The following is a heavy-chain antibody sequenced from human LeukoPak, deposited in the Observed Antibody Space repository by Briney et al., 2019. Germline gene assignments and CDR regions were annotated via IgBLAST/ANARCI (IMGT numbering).Heavy chain of an antibody. CDR2: IIPIFGTA. CDR1: GGTFSSYA. V-gene: IGHV1-69*06. Sequence: ASVKVSCKASGGTFSSYAISWVRQAPGQGLEWMGRIIPIFGTANYAQKFQGRVTITADKSTSTAYMELSSLRSEDTAVYHCARDPGGGYCSGGSCYAFDYWGQGTLVTVSS. D-gene: IGHD2-15*01. J-gene: IGHJ4*02. CDR3: ARDPGGGYCSGGSCYAFDY.